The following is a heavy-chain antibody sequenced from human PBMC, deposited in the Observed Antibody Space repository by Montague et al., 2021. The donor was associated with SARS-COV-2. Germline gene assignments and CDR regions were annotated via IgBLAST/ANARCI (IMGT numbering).Heavy chain of an antibody. CDR2: IKTTGSA. CDR1: GVAEPGAG. D-gene: IGHD2-15*01. J-gene: IGHJ5*02. V-gene: IGHV4-4*09. CDR3: TRVVVVVPASPAPTLFDP. Sequence: SETLSLTCNVSGVAEPGAGRKSTRLNSSDDQSSYAICRIKTTGSAKYNPSLESRVTISVDTSNNQFSLRLNSVTAADTAVYYCTRVVVVVPASPAPTLFDPWGQGILVTVSS.